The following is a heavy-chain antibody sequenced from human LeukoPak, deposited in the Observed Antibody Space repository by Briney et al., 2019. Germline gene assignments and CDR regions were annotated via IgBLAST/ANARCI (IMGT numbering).Heavy chain of an antibody. V-gene: IGHV4-4*07. J-gene: IGHJ4*02. CDR1: GGSISSYY. CDR2: IYTSGST. CDR3: ASSYYDILTGYSHDY. Sequence: SETLSLTCTVSGGSISSYYWSWIRQPAGKGLEWIGRIYTSGSTNYNPSLKSRVTMSVDTSKNQFSLKLSSVTAADTAVCYCASSYYDILTGYSHDYWGQGTLVTVSS. D-gene: IGHD3-9*01.